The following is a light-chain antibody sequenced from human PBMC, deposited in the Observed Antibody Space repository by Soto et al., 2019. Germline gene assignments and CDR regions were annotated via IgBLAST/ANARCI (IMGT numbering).Light chain of an antibody. V-gene: IGLV2-14*01. CDR1: SSDVGGYNY. Sequence: QSVLTQPASVSGSPGQSISISCTGTSSDVGGYNYVSWYQQHPGQAPRLMIYEVTNRPSGVSNRFSGSKSGNTASLTISGLQAEDEADYYCSSYTSINTYVFGTGTKVTVL. CDR3: SSYTSINTYV. CDR2: EVT. J-gene: IGLJ1*01.